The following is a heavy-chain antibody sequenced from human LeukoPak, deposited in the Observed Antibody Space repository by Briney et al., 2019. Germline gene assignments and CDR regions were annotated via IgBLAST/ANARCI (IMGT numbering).Heavy chain of an antibody. CDR2: ISYDGSNK. Sequence: PGRSLRLSCAASGFTFSSYGMHWVRQAPGKGLEWVAVISYDGSNKYYADSVKGRFTISRDNSKNTLYLQMNSLRAEDTAVYYCAKDRPFVVVVAATPPLFDYWGQETLVTVSS. V-gene: IGHV3-30*18. D-gene: IGHD2-15*01. CDR1: GFTFSSYG. CDR3: AKDRPFVVVVAATPPLFDY. J-gene: IGHJ4*02.